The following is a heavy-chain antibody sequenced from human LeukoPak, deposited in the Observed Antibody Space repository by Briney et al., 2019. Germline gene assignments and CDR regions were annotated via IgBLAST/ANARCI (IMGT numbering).Heavy chain of an antibody. CDR3: ARDLISGIEYYDILTGYSPTAYFDY. CDR2: ISAYNGNT. CDR1: GYTFTSYG. Sequence: ASVKVSFTASGYTFTSYGISWVRQAPGQGLEWMGWISAYNGNTNYAQKLQGRVTMTTDTSTSTAYMELRSLRSDDTAVYYCARDLISGIEYYDILTGYSPTAYFDYWGQGTLVTVSS. D-gene: IGHD3-9*01. J-gene: IGHJ4*02. V-gene: IGHV1-18*01.